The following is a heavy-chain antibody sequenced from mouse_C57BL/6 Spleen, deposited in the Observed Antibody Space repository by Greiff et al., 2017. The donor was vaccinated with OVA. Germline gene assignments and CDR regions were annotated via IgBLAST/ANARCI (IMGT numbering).Heavy chain of an antibody. CDR2: IYPGDGDT. V-gene: IGHV1-82*01. J-gene: IGHJ2*01. CDR3: ARPRYGSSPYYFDY. D-gene: IGHD1-1*01. Sequence: QVQLKQSGPELVKPGASVKISCKASGYAFSSSWMNWVKQRPGKGLEWIGRIYPGDGDTNYNGKFKGKATLTADKSSSTAYMQLSSLTSEDSAVYFCARPRYGSSPYYFDYWGQGTTLTVSS. CDR1: GYAFSSSW.